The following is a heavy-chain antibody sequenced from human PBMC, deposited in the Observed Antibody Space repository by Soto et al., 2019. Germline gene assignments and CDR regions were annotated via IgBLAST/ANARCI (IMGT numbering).Heavy chain of an antibody. J-gene: IGHJ4*02. D-gene: IGHD2-15*01. CDR1: GGTFSSYA. CDR3: AREARDCSGCSCYFRPGIDY. CDR2: IIPIFGTA. Sequence: QVQLVQSGAEVKKPGASVKVSCKASGGTFSSYAISWVRQAPGQGLEWMGGIIPIFGTANYAQKFQGRVTITADESTSTAYTELSSLRSEAMAVYYCAREARDCSGCSCYFRPGIDYWGQGTLVTVSS. V-gene: IGHV1-69*12.